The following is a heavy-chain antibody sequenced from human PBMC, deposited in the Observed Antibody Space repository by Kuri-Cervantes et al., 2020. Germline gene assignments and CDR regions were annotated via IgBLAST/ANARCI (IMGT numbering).Heavy chain of an antibody. D-gene: IGHD6-6*01. J-gene: IGHJ4*02. CDR1: GFTFSNAW. CDR2: IKSKTDGGTT. V-gene: IGHV3-15*01. Sequence: GESLKISCAASGFTFSNAWMSWVRQAPGRGLEWVGRIKSKTDGGTTDYAAPVKGRFTISRDDSKNTLYLQMNSLRAEDTAVYYCANQLTPYSSFVWGQGTLVTVSS. CDR3: ANQLTPYSSFV.